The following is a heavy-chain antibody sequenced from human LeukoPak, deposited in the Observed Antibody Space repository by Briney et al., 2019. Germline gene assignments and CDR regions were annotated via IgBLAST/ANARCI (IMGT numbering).Heavy chain of an antibody. CDR2: INPSCCST. V-gene: IGHV1-46*01. CDR3: ARDKGSTMVRGVIAYNWFDP. J-gene: IGHJ5*02. Sequence: GASVKVSCKASGYTFTSYYMHWVRQAPGQGLEWMGIINPSCCSTSYAQKFQGRVTMTRDMSTSTVYMELSSLRSEDTAVYYCARDKGSTMVRGVIAYNWFDPWGQGTLVTVSS. D-gene: IGHD3-10*01. CDR1: GYTFTSYY.